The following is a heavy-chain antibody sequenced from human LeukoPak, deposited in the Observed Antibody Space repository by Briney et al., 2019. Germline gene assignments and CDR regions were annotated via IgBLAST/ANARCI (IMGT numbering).Heavy chain of an antibody. CDR1: GYSFTSHW. J-gene: IGHJ5*02. V-gene: IGHV5-51*01. CDR3: GRFRGSGGELDP. CDR2: LYPGDSDT. D-gene: IGHD3-10*01. Sequence: GESLKISCKGSGYSFTSHWIGGVRLMPGKGLEWMGMLYPGDSDTRYSPSFQGQVTISADKSINTAYLQWSSLKASDTAMYYCGRFRGSGGELDPWGQGTLVTVSS.